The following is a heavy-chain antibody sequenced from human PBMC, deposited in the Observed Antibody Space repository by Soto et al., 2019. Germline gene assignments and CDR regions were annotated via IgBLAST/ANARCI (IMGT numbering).Heavy chain of an antibody. V-gene: IGHV4-34*01. D-gene: IGHD2-15*01. CDR2: INHSGST. J-gene: IGHJ5*02. CDR1: GGSFSGYY. Sequence: QVQLQQWGAGLLKPSETLSLTCAVYGGSFSGYYWSWIRQPPGKGLEWIGEINHSGSTNYNPSLNCQVTISVGTSKNQFSLKLSSVTAAATAVYYCARAKYRDIVVAVASTVRWFDPWGKGPLVTVSS. CDR3: ARAKYRDIVVAVASTVRWFDP.